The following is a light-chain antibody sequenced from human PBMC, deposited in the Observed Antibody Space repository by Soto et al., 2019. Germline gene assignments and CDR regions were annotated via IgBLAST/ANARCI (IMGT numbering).Light chain of an antibody. J-gene: IGLJ3*02. CDR2: EVS. Sequence: QSALTQPASVSGSPGQSITISCTGTSSDVGGYNYVSWYQQHPGKAPKLMIYEVSHRPSVVSNRFSGSKSGNTASLTISGLQAEDEADYYCRSYTSSSTRVFGGGTKLTVL. CDR3: RSYTSSSTRV. V-gene: IGLV2-14*01. CDR1: SSDVGGYNY.